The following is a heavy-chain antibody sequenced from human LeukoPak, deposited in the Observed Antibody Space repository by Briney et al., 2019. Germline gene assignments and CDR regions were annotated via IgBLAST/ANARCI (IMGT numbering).Heavy chain of an antibody. Sequence: PGGSLRLSCAASGFTFSSYAMSWVRQAPGKGLEWVSAISGSGGSIYYADSVEGRFTISRDNSKNTLYLQMNSLRAEDTAVYYCAKGPNRVITSIYFDYWGQGTLVTVSS. V-gene: IGHV3-23*01. CDR2: ISGSGGSI. D-gene: IGHD3-22*01. CDR1: GFTFSSYA. J-gene: IGHJ4*02. CDR3: AKGPNRVITSIYFDY.